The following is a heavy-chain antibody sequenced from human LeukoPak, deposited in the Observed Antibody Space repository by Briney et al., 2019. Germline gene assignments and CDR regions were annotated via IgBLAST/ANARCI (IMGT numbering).Heavy chain of an antibody. D-gene: IGHD2-2*01. J-gene: IGHJ4*02. Sequence: SETLSLTCADYGGSFSGYYWSWIRQPPGKGLEWIGEINQSGISNYNPSLKSRVTISVDTSKNQFSLKLSSVTAADTAVYYCARGREPARPPLGYWGRGTLVTVSS. CDR3: ARGREPARPPLGY. V-gene: IGHV4-34*01. CDR2: INQSGIS. CDR1: GGSFSGYY.